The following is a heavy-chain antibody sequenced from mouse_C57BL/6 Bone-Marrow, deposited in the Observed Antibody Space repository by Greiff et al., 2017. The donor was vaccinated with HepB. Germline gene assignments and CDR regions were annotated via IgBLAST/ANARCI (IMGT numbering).Heavy chain of an antibody. CDR3: ARSVGRGFAY. CDR2: IYPRSGNT. Sequence: VKLMESGAELARPGASVKLSCKASGYTFTSYGISWVKQRTGQGLEWIGEIYPRSGNTYYNEKFKGKATLTADKSSSTAYMELRSLTSEDSAVYFCARSVGRGFAYWGQGTLVTVSA. V-gene: IGHV1-81*01. D-gene: IGHD4-1*01. J-gene: IGHJ3*01. CDR1: GYTFTSYG.